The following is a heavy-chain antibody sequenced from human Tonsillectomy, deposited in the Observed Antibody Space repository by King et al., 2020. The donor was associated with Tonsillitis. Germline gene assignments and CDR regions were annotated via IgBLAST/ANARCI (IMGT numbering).Heavy chain of an antibody. CDR1: GYTFTSYG. Sequence: QLVQSGAEVKKPGASVKVSCKASGYTFTSYGISWVRQAPGQGLEWMGWISAYNGNTNYAQKLQGRVTMTTDTSTSTAYMELRSLRSDATAVYYCARDVQLRSPVPYYYGMDVWGQGTTVTVSS. CDR3: ARDVQLRSPVPYYYGMDV. J-gene: IGHJ6*02. D-gene: IGHD3-3*01. V-gene: IGHV1-18*04. CDR2: ISAYNGNT.